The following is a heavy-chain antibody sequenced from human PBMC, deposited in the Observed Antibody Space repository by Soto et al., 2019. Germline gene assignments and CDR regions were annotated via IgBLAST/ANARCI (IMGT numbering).Heavy chain of an antibody. V-gene: IGHV1-18*01. Sequence: GASVKVSCKASGYTFTSYGISWVRQAPGQGLEWMGWISGYNDNTNYAQNLQGRVTMTTDTSTSTAYMELRSLRSDDTAVYYCAIDQGPNFWDLVGLYAMDVWGQGTTVTVSS. CDR1: GYTFTSYG. CDR3: AIDQGPNFWDLVGLYAMDV. J-gene: IGHJ6*02. D-gene: IGHD7-27*01. CDR2: ISGYNDNT.